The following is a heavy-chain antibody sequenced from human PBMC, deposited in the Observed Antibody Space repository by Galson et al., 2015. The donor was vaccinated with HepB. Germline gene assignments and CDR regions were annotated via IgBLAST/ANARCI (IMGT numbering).Heavy chain of an antibody. V-gene: IGHV1-69*13. CDR2: IIPIFGTA. J-gene: IGHJ3*02. CDR1: GGTFSSYA. Sequence: SVKVSCKASGGTFSSYAISWVRQAPGQGLEWMGGIIPIFGTANYAQRFQGRVTITADESTSTAYMELSSLRSEDTAVYYCARGVAVAGYDAFDIWGQGTMVTVSS. CDR3: ARGVAVAGYDAFDI. D-gene: IGHD6-19*01.